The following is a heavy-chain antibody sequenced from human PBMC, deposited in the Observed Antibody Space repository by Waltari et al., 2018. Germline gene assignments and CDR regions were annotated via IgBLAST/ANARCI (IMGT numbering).Heavy chain of an antibody. Sequence: EVQLVESGGGLVQPGGSLRLSCAASGFTFNKCWMHWGRQAPGKGLEWVANIKGDGSWKQYVGAVKGRFSISRDNAGNSLYLQMSSLRTEDTAVYYCASELLGPFDYWGLGTLVTVSS. V-gene: IGHV3-7*01. CDR2: IKGDGSWK. D-gene: IGHD2-15*01. CDR1: GFTFNKCW. J-gene: IGHJ4*02. CDR3: ASELLGPFDY.